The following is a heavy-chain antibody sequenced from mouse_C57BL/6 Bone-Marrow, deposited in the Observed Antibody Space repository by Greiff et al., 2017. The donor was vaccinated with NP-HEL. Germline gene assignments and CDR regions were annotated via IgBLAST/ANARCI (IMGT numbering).Heavy chain of an antibody. CDR1: GYTFTGYW. J-gene: IGHJ3*01. Sequence: QVQLKQSGAELMKPGASVKLSCKATGYTFTGYWIEWVKQRPGHGLEWIGEILPGSGSTNYNEKFKGKATFTADTSSNTAYMQLSSLTTEDSAIYYCARRYSNHQAWFAYWGQGTLVTVSA. D-gene: IGHD2-5*01. CDR2: ILPGSGST. CDR3: ARRYSNHQAWFAY. V-gene: IGHV1-9*01.